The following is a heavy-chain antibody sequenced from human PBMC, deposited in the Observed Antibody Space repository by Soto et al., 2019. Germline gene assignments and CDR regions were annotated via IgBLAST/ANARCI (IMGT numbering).Heavy chain of an antibody. CDR3: AKVDAYSYRADH. J-gene: IGHJ4*02. CDR2: IGRTNNA. Sequence: PXGSLRLSCAAAGFTFSNSAMTWVRQALGKGPEWVSSIGRTNNAHYADSVKGRFAISRDNSQNTLYLQMNSLTAEDTAVYFCAKVDAYSYRADHWGQGTLVTVSS. CDR1: GFTFSNSA. V-gene: IGHV3-23*01. D-gene: IGHD3-16*02.